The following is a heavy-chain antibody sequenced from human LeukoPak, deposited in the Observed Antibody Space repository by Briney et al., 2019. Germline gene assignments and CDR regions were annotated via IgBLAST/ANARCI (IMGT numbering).Heavy chain of an antibody. CDR2: ISSSSSYI. D-gene: IGHD5-12*01. J-gene: IGHJ4*02. CDR1: GFTFSSYS. Sequence: GGSLRLSCAASGFTFSSYSMNWVRQAPGKGLEWVSSISSSSSYIYYADPVKGRFTISRDNAKNSLYLQMSSLRAEDTAVYYCAREGLQSSFDYWGQGTLVTVSS. CDR3: AREGLQSSFDY. V-gene: IGHV3-21*01.